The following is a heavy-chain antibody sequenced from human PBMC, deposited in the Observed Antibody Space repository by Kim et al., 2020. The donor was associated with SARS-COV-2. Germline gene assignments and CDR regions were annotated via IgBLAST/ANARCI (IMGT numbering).Heavy chain of an antibody. Sequence: GGSLRLSCAASGFTFSSYDMHWVRQATGKGLEWVSASGTAGDTYYPGSVKGRFTISRENAKNSLYLQMNSLRAGDTAVYYCARGYSSSWYWSFDICGQGTLVTASS. CDR1: GFTFSSYD. J-gene: IGHJ3*02. D-gene: IGHD6-13*01. V-gene: IGHV3-13*01. CDR2: SGTAGDT. CDR3: ARGYSSSWYWSFDI.